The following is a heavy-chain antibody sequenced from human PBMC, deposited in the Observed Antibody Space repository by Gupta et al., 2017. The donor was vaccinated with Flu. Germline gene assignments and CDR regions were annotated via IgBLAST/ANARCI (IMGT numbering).Heavy chain of an antibody. D-gene: IGHD5-12*01. CDR3: VRASGGYNLYYLDF. CDR2: ISYSGENM. V-gene: IGHV3-30*03. Sequence: QVQLVESGGGVVQPGGSLKLSCSASGFSFSNNGMHWVRQSPGKGPEWVAVISYSGENMQYADSVRGRFTISRDNSKNMMFLEMSGLRPEDAALYYCVRASGGYNLYYLDFWGQGTLVSVSS. CDR1: GFSFSNNG. J-gene: IGHJ4*02.